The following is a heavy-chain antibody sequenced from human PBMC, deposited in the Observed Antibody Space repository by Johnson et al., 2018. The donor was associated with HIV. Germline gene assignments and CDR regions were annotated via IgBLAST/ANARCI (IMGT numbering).Heavy chain of an antibody. CDR2: IWYDGSNK. V-gene: IGHV3-30*04. J-gene: IGHJ3*01. CDR1: GFTFSSYA. D-gene: IGHD5-24*01. CDR3: AKDGYRAALDV. Sequence: QVQLVESGGGVVQPGRSLRLSCAASGFTFSSYAMHWVRQAPGKGLEWVAVIWYDGSNKYYEDSVKGRFTISRDNSKNTLYLQMSSLRPEDTAVHYCAKDGYRAALDVWGQGTMVTVST.